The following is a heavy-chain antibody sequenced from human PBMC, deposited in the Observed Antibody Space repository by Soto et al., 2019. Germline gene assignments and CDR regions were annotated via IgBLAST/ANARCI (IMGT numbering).Heavy chain of an antibody. Sequence: PSETLSLTCTVSGGSISSGDYYWSWIRQPPGKGLEWIGNIHYNGNTKYSPSLKSRVTMSVDTSKNHFSLKLISVTTADTAVYFCAREGNLGRWIQPLDYWGQGTLVTVS. CDR3: AREGNLGRWIQPLDY. CDR2: IHYNGNT. D-gene: IGHD2-2*03. J-gene: IGHJ4*02. CDR1: GGSISSGDYY. V-gene: IGHV4-61*03.